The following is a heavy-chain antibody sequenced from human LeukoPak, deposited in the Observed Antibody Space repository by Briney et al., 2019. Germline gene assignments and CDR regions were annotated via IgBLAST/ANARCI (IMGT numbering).Heavy chain of an antibody. V-gene: IGHV4-59*02. CDR1: AGSVSNYF. CDR3: ARAGPRRDGNNRDY. Sequence: SETLSVTCAVPAGSVSNYFWSWIRQPPGEGLEWVGLIHSSRTTYHNPSLKSRATISIHTSKNQVSLKLNSVTAADTAVYYCARAGPRRDGNNRDYWGQGTLVTVSS. CDR2: IHSSRTT. D-gene: IGHD5-24*01. J-gene: IGHJ4*02.